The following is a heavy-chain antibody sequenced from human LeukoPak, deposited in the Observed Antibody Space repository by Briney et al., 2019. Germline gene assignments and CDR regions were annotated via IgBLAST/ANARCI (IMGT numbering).Heavy chain of an antibody. CDR2: IYYSGST. V-gene: IGHV4-59*01. CDR3: ARDNWNYGSSMDV. Sequence: PSETLSLTCTVSGGSISSYYWSWIRQPPGKGLEWIGYIYYSGSTNYNPSLKSRVTISVDTAKNQFSLKLSSVTAADTAVYYCARDNWNYGSSMDVWGQGTTVTVSS. CDR1: GGSISSYY. J-gene: IGHJ6*02. D-gene: IGHD1-7*01.